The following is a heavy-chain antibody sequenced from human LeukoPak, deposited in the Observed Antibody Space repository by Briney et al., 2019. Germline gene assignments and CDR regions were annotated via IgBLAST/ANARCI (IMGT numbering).Heavy chain of an antibody. CDR2: ISGSGGST. CDR1: GFTFSSYA. D-gene: IGHD3-10*01. CDR3: AKDYGRFGEPSVLDY. J-gene: IGHJ4*02. Sequence: GGSLRLSCAASGFTFSSYAMSWVRQAPGKGLEWVSAISGSGGSTYYADSVKGRFTISRDNSKNTLYLQMNSLRAEDTAVYYCAKDYGRFGEPSVLDYWGQGTLVTVSS. V-gene: IGHV3-23*01.